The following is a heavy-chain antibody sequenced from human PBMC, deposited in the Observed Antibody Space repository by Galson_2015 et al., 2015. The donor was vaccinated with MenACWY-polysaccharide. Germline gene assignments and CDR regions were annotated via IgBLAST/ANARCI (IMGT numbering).Heavy chain of an antibody. J-gene: IGHJ2*01. Sequence: TLSLTCTVSRDSVSSSYWSWIRQSADKGLEYLGRIHATGSTAYNPSFRSRVAMSVDLPRNQLSLRLVSVTPSDTAIYYCARRSLDNWYFDLWGRGTLV. CDR3: ARRSLDNWYFDL. V-gene: IGHV4-4*07. CDR1: RDSVSSSY. D-gene: IGHD1-1*01. CDR2: IHATGST.